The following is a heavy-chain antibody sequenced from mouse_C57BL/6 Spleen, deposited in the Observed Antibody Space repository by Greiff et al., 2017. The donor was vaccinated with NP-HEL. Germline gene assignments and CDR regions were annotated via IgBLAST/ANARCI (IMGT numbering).Heavy chain of an antibody. D-gene: IGHD3-2*01. J-gene: IGHJ4*01. CDR3: ERKDSPYAMDY. V-gene: IGHV3-6*01. CDR1: GYSITSGYY. CDR2: ISYDGSN. Sequence: EVQRVESGPGLVKPSQSLSLTCSVTGYSITSGYYWNWIRQFPGNKLEWMGYISYDGSNNYNPSLKNRISITRDTSKNQLFLKLNSVTTEDTATYYCERKDSPYAMDYWGQGTSVTVSS.